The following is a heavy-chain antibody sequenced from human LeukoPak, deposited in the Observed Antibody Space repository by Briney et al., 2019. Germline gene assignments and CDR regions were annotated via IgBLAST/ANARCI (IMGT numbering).Heavy chain of an antibody. CDR1: GYTLTELS. D-gene: IGHD3-22*01. Sequence: ASVKVSCKVSGYTLTELSMHWVRQAPGKGLEWMGGFDPEDGETIYAQKLQGRVTMTEDTSTDTAYLELSSLRSEDTAVYYCATVPITYYYDSSGHITGFDYWGQGTLVTVSS. CDR2: FDPEDGET. CDR3: ATVPITYYYDSSGHITGFDY. J-gene: IGHJ4*02. V-gene: IGHV1-24*01.